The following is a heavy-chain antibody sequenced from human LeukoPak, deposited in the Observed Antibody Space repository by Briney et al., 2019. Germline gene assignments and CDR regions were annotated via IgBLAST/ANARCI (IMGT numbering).Heavy chain of an antibody. D-gene: IGHD1-14*01. J-gene: IGHJ4*02. CDR3: ARSPVSRKLDY. V-gene: IGHV3-21*01. CDR2: ISSSSSYI. CDR1: GSTFSSYS. Sequence: GGSLRLSCAASGSTFSSYSMNWVRQAPGKGLEWVSSISSSSSYIYYADSVKGRFTISRDNAKNSLYLQMNSLRAEDTAVYYCARSPVSRKLDYWGQGTLVTVSS.